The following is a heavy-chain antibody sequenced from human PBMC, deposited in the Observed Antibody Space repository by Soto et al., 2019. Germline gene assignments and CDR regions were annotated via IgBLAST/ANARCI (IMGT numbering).Heavy chain of an antibody. J-gene: IGHJ4*03. Sequence: EVQLVESGGGLVQPGGSLRLSCVASGFSFNNFYMHWVRQVPGKGLVWVSYINTDGSFTGYVDSVKGRFTISRDNTKNTLHLQMNSLRAEDTAVYSCARPSQSRYPPYGSLRYFDSWGQGIQVTVSP. D-gene: IGHD3-10*01. V-gene: IGHV3-74*01. CDR1: GFSFNNFY. CDR2: INTDGSFT. CDR3: ARPSQSRYPPYGSLRYFDS.